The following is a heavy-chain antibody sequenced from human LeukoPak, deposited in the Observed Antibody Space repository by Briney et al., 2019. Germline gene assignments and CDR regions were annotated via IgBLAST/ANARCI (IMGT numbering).Heavy chain of an antibody. CDR3: ARVVGSSFRYYYYMDV. J-gene: IGHJ6*03. CDR2: IKQDGSEK. Sequence: AGGSLRLSYAASGFTFSSYWMSWVRQAPGKGLEWVANIKQDGSEKYYVDSVKGRFTISRDNAKNSLYLQMNSLRAEDTAVYYCARVVGSSFRYYYYMDVWGKGTTVTVS. D-gene: IGHD6-6*01. V-gene: IGHV3-7*01. CDR1: GFTFSSYW.